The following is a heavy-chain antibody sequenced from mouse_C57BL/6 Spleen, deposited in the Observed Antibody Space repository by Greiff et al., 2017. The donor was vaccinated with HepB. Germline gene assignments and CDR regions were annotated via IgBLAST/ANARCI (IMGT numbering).Heavy chain of an antibody. J-gene: IGHJ2*01. CDR1: GYTFSSSW. V-gene: IGHV1-82*01. CDR3: ERSPITTVVHTFDY. CDR2: IYPGDGYT. D-gene: IGHD1-1*01. Sequence: VQLQQSGPELVKPGASVKLSCKASGYTFSSSWMHWVKQRPGKGLEWIGRIYPGDGYTNYNGKFKGKATLTADKSSSTAYMQLSSLTSEDSAVYFCERSPITTVVHTFDYWGQGTTLTVSS.